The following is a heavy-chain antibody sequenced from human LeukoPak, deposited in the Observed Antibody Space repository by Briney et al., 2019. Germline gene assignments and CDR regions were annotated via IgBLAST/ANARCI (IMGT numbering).Heavy chain of an antibody. CDR1: GRSISSYY. CDR3: ARPRIAAAPHDAFDI. V-gene: IGHV4-59*08. D-gene: IGHD6-13*01. J-gene: IGHJ3*02. Sequence: NASDTLSLTCTLSGRSISSYYWSWLRHPPGKGLEWMGYIYYNGRTSYNPPLKSRVSISVDTSKNQFSLKLSSVTAADTAVYYCARPRIAAAPHDAFDIWGQGTMVTVSS. CDR2: IYYNGRT.